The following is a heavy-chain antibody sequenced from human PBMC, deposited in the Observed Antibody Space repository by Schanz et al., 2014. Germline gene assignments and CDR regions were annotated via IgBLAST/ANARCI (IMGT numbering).Heavy chain of an antibody. CDR3: ARDGGRDGYNLAFDV. CDR2: ISRDGTTS. D-gene: IGHD5-12*01. Sequence: QVPLVESGGGLVKPGGSLRLSCAASGFIFNDYYMNWIRQAPGKGLEWLSYISRDGTTSYYADSVKGRFTISRDNAKNSLYLEMTSLRGEDTAVYFCARDGGRDGYNLAFDVWGQGTLVTVSS. V-gene: IGHV3-11*01. J-gene: IGHJ3*01. CDR1: GFIFNDYY.